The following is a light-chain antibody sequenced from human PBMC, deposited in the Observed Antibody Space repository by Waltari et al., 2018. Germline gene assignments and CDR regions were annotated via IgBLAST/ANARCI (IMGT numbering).Light chain of an antibody. J-gene: IGKJ2*01. CDR3: QQYGSSVMYT. Sequence: EVMLRHSRGTLSLSPGPRDTVSSRASQHITHRYLAWSQQKPGQAPMLLIYGASSRAAGIPDRFSGSGSGTDFTLTVSRLEPEDYALYYCQQYGSSVMYTFGQGTKVEMK. CDR2: GAS. V-gene: IGKV3-20*01. CDR1: QHITHRY.